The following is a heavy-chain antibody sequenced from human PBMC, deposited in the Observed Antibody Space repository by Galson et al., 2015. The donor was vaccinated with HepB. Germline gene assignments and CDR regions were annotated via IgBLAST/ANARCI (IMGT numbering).Heavy chain of an antibody. Sequence: TLSLTCTVSGASINSGTYYWSWIRQPAGKGLEWIGHTYSSGSTNYNPSLKSRVSMSVDAVKNQFSLKVTSVSAADTALYYCATAPYMGYYRSYYMDVWGKGTTVTVSS. V-gene: IGHV4-61*09. CDR1: GASINSGTYY. D-gene: IGHD1-26*01. J-gene: IGHJ6*03. CDR2: TYSSGST. CDR3: ATAPYMGYYRSYYMDV.